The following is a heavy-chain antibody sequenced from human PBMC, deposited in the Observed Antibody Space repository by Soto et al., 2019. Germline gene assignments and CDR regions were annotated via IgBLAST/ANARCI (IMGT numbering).Heavy chain of an antibody. V-gene: IGHV4-34*01. CDR3: ARARRKGYCSGGSCYSHYYYYMDV. D-gene: IGHD2-15*01. J-gene: IGHJ6*03. CDR1: GGSFSGYY. CDR2: INHSGST. Sequence: QVQLQQWGAGLLKPSETLSLTCAVYGGSFSGYYWSWIRQPPGKGLEWIGEINHSGSTNYNPSLKSRVTISVDTSKNQFSLKLSSVTAADTAVYYCARARRKGYCSGGSCYSHYYYYMDVWGKGTTVTFSS.